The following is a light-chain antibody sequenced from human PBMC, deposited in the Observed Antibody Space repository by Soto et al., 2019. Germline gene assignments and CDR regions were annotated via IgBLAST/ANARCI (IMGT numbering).Light chain of an antibody. CDR3: SSKTSSTTWV. CDR2: DVS. CDR1: SSDGRDYNY. V-gene: IGLV2-14*01. J-gene: IGLJ3*02. Sequence: QSVLTQPASVSGSPGQSITISCTGTSSDGRDYNYVSWYQQHAGRAPKLMIFDVSNRPSGISNRFSGSKSGNTASLTISGLQTEDEADYYCSSKTSSTTWVFGGGTKLTVL.